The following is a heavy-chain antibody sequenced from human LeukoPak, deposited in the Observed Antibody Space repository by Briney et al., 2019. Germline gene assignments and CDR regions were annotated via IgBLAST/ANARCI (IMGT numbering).Heavy chain of an antibody. Sequence: GGSLRLSCAASGFPFNSYALNWVRQAPGKGLEWVAVISYNGINTYYADSVKGRFTISRDNSKNTLFLQMSSLRPEDTAIYYCARAAGIIVDYFLDFWGQGTLVTVSS. J-gene: IGHJ4*02. CDR3: ARAAGIIVDYFLDF. CDR1: GFPFNSYA. D-gene: IGHD3-16*02. V-gene: IGHV3-30-3*01. CDR2: ISYNGINT.